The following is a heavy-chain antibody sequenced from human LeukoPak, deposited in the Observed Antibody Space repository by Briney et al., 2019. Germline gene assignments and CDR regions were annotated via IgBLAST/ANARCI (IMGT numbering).Heavy chain of an antibody. D-gene: IGHD2/OR15-2a*01. J-gene: IGHJ3*02. Sequence: SAKVSCKASGGTFSSYAISWVRQAPGQGLEWMGRIIPIFGTANYAQKFQGRVTITTDESTSTAYMELSSLRSKDTAVYYCARLFPNLDAFDIWGQGTMVTVSS. V-gene: IGHV1-69*05. CDR3: ARLFPNLDAFDI. CDR1: GGTFSSYA. CDR2: IIPIFGTA.